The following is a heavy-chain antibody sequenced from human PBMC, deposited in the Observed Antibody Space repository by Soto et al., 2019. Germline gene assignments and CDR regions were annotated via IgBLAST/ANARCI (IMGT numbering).Heavy chain of an antibody. CDR3: ARGPLVVLNYFES. V-gene: IGHV1-69*02. J-gene: IGHJ4*02. CDR1: GGTFRNYP. Sequence: QVQLVQSGTEVKKPGSSVKVSCKASGGTFRNYPINWVRQAPGQGLAWMGSIFPLTDIPDYAQNFQARLTISADKSTSTAYMELSSLTSDDTAMYFCARGPLVVLNYFESWGKGTLVTVSS. CDR2: IFPLTDIP.